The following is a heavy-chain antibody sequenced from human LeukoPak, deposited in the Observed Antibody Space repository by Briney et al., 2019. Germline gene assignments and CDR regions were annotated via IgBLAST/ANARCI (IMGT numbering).Heavy chain of an antibody. CDR1: GYSISSGYY. Sequence: SETLSLTCTVSGYSISSGYYWGWIRQPPGKGLEWIGSIYHSGSTYYNPSLKSRVTISVDTSKNQFSLKLSSVTAADTAVYYCASLSLGEETVTTVEDLGHWGQGTLVTVSS. D-gene: IGHD4-17*01. J-gene: IGHJ4*02. V-gene: IGHV4-38-2*02. CDR3: ASLSLGEETVTTVEDLGH. CDR2: IYHSGST.